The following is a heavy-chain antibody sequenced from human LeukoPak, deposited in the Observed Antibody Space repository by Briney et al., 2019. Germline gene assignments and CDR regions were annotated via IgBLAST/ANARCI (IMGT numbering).Heavy chain of an antibody. D-gene: IGHD3-22*01. CDR1: GYTFTTYG. CDR2: ISAYNGNT. CDR3: ARDSNYYDSSGYKYPPFDY. Sequence: ASVKVSCTASGYTFTTYGISWVRQAPGQGLEWMGWISAYNGNTNYAQKLQGRVTMTTDTSTSTAYMELRSLRSDDTAVYYCARDSNYYDSSGYKYPPFDYWGQGTLVTVSS. J-gene: IGHJ4*02. V-gene: IGHV1-18*01.